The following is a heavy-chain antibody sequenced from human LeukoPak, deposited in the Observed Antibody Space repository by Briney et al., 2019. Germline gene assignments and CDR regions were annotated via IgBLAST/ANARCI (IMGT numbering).Heavy chain of an antibody. Sequence: PGGSLRLSCAASGFTFSSYGMHWVRQAPGKGLEWVAVIWYGGSNKYYADSVKGRFTISRDNSKNTLYLQMNSLRAEDTAVYYCARALDGVVPAAMGDNGMDVWGQGTTVTVSS. CDR3: ARALDGVVPAAMGDNGMDV. V-gene: IGHV3-33*08. J-gene: IGHJ6*02. CDR1: GFTFSSYG. CDR2: IWYGGSNK. D-gene: IGHD2-2*01.